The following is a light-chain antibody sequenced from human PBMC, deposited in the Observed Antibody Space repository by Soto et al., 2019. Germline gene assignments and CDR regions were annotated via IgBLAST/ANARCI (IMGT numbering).Light chain of an antibody. V-gene: IGKV1-9*01. J-gene: IGKJ4*01. CDR2: SAS. Sequence: DIQLTQTPSTLSASIGDRVTITCRASQGITSYLAWYQQRPGKAPGLLIYSASTLQSGVPSRFSGSGYGTDFSLTISNLQPEDFATYYCQQLYSHPLTFGGGTKVEFK. CDR3: QQLYSHPLT. CDR1: QGITSY.